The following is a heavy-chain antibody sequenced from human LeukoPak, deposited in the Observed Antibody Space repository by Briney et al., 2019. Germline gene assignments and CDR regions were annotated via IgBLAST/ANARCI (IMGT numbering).Heavy chain of an antibody. J-gene: IGHJ4*02. CDR1: GFNFSSDG. CDR2: MSYDGSDK. V-gene: IGHV3-30*18. Sequence: GGSLRLFCAASGFNFSSDGMHWVRQAPGKGLEWVAVMSYDGSDKFYADSVKGRFSISRDNSKSTLYLQMNSLGAEDTAVYYCAQDPLSLWGQGTLVTVSS. D-gene: IGHD5/OR15-5a*01. CDR3: AQDPLSL.